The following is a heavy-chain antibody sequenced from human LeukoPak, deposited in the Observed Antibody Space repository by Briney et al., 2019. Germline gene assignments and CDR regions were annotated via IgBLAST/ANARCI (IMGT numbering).Heavy chain of an antibody. CDR3: AQITMVRGVAFDY. CDR1: GYTFTSYG. V-gene: IGHV1-18*01. D-gene: IGHD3-10*01. J-gene: IGHJ4*02. Sequence: ASVKVSCKASGYTFTSYGISWVRQAPGQGLEWMGWISAYNGNTNYAQKLQGRVTMTTDTSTSTAYMELSSLRSEDTAVYYCAQITMVRGVAFDYWGQGTLVTVSS. CDR2: ISAYNGNT.